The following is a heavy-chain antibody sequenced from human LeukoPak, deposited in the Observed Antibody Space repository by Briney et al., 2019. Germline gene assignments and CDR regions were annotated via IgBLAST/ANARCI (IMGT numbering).Heavy chain of an antibody. Sequence: SETLSLTCTVSGGSISSGGYYWSWIRQHPGKGLEWIGYIYYSGSTYYNPSLKSRVTISVDTSKNQFSLKLSSVTAADTAVYYCAGQLELLNWFDPWGQGTLVTVSS. J-gene: IGHJ5*02. V-gene: IGHV4-31*03. CDR3: AGQLELLNWFDP. D-gene: IGHD1-1*01. CDR2: IYYSGST. CDR1: GGSISSGGYY.